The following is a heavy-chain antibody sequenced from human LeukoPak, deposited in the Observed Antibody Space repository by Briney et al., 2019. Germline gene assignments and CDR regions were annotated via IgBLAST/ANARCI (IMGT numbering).Heavy chain of an antibody. CDR2: IYCSGST. Sequence: SETLSLTCTVSGGSISSYYWSWIRQPPGKGLEWIGYIYCSGSTNYNPSLKSRVTISVDTSKNQFSLKLSSVTAADTAVYYCARLLATVTPIDYYYYYMDVWGKGTTVTVSS. D-gene: IGHD4-11*01. J-gene: IGHJ6*03. CDR3: ARLLATVTPIDYYYYYMDV. CDR1: GGSISSYY. V-gene: IGHV4-59*01.